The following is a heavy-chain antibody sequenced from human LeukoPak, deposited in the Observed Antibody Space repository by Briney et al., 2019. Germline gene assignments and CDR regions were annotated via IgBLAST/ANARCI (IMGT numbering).Heavy chain of an antibody. CDR2: INTNTGNP. J-gene: IGHJ4*02. CDR3: ASQSETYYYDSSGYYAHYFDY. CDR1: GYTFTSYA. D-gene: IGHD3-22*01. V-gene: IGHV7-4-1*02. Sequence: ASVKVSCKASGYTFTSYAMNWVRQAPGQGLEWMGWINTNTGNPTYAQGFTGRFVFSLDTSVSTAYLQINSLKAEDTAVYYCASQSETYYYDSSGYYAHYFDYWGQGTLVTVSS.